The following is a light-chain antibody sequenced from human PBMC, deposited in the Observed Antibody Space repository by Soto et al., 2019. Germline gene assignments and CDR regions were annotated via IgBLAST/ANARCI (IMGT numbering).Light chain of an antibody. CDR3: SSYTNINTRACV. CDR2: EVT. J-gene: IGLJ1*01. CDR1: SGDIGSYNR. V-gene: IGLV2-14*01. Sequence: QSALTQPASVSGSPGQSITISCTGTSGDIGSYNRVSWYQQHPGKAPKLIIYEVTDRPSGVSNRFSGSKSGNTASLTSSGLQAEDEVEYYCSSYTNINTRACVFGTGTKLTVL.